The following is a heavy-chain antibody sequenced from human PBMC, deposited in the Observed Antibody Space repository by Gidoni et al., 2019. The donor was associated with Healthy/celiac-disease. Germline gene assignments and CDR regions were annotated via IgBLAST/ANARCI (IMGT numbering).Heavy chain of an antibody. V-gene: IGHV3-74*01. CDR3: ARAGTVQPNQYYYDGMDV. Sequence: EVQLVESGGGLVQPGGSLRLSCAASGFTFSSYSMHWVRQAPGKGLVWVSRINSDGSSTSYADSVKGRFTISRDNAKNTLYLQMNSLRAEETAVYYCARAGTVQPNQYYYDGMDVWGQGTTVTVSS. CDR2: INSDGSST. CDR1: GFTFSSYS. J-gene: IGHJ6*02. D-gene: IGHD3-10*01.